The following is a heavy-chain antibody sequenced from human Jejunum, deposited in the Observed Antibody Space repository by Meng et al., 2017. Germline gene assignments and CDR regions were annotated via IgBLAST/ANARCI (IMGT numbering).Heavy chain of an antibody. CDR1: VGTLSSYG. CDR2: IIPIFRTT. Sequence: SVKVSCKASVGTLSSYGMSWMRQAPGHGLEWRGGIIPIFRTTKYAPKFQDRVSISTDASTGTIYMELSSLRPEDTAIYYCARSLVGHCSGGSCYKRWFDPWGQGTQVTVSS. CDR3: ARSLVGHCSGGSCYKRWFDP. J-gene: IGHJ5*02. V-gene: IGHV1-69*05. D-gene: IGHD2-15*01.